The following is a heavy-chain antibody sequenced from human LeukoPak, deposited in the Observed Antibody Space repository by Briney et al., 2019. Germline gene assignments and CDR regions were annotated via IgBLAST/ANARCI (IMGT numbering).Heavy chain of an antibody. CDR1: GFAFKNYA. V-gene: IGHV3-23*01. Sequence: GGSLRLSCAASGFAFKNYAMTWVSQDPGKGLPWVSNINDNGGQRHYADSVKGRFTISRDNSKNTLFLQMDSLRAEDTAVYYCAKTQWKVGATDYFDYWGHGILVTVS. D-gene: IGHD1-26*01. CDR2: INDNGGQR. J-gene: IGHJ4*01. CDR3: AKTQWKVGATDYFDY.